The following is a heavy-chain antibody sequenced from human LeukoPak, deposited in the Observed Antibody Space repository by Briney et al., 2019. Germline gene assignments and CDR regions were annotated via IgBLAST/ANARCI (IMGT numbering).Heavy chain of an antibody. D-gene: IGHD6-13*01. CDR2: FDPEDGET. CDR1: GYTLTELS. J-gene: IGHJ4*02. V-gene: IGHV1-24*01. CDR3: ATERTGIAAIPYYFDY. Sequence: GASVKVSCKVSGYTLTELSMHWVRQAPGKGLEWMGGFDPEDGETIYAQKFQGRVTMTEDTSTDTAYMELSSLRSEDTAVYYCATERTGIAAIPYYFDYWGQGTLVTVSS.